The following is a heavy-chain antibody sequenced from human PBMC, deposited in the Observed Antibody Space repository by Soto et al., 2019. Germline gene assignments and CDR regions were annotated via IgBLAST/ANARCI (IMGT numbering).Heavy chain of an antibody. CDR3: AKDRTMARGIRAYDI. Sequence: EAQLLQSGGGLVPPGGSLRLSCVASGFAFGNYPMAWVRQTPGKGLQWISTISGTGGMTDYEDSVRGRFTVSIDHSKDTAHLQMNSLRVDDTAVYYCAKDRTMARGIRAYDIWGQGTMVTISS. CDR1: GFAFGNYP. J-gene: IGHJ3*02. CDR2: ISGTGGMT. V-gene: IGHV3-23*01. D-gene: IGHD3-10*01.